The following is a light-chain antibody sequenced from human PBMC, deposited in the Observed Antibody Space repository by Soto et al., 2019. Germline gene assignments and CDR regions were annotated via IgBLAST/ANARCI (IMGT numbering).Light chain of an antibody. V-gene: IGLV2-23*01. CDR3: CSYAGSSVL. J-gene: IGLJ2*01. CDR1: SSDVGRYNL. CDR2: EGS. Sequence: QSALTQPASVSGSPGQSITISCTGSSSDVGRYNLVSWYQQHPGKAPKLMIYEGSKRPSGVSARFSGSKSGNTASLTISGLQVEDEADYYCCSYAGSSVLFGGGTKLTVL.